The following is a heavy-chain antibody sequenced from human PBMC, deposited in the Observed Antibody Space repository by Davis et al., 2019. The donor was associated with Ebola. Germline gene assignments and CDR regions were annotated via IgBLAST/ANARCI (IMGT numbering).Heavy chain of an antibody. D-gene: IGHD3-9*01. CDR2: ISSSSSYI. J-gene: IGHJ4*02. V-gene: IGHV3-21*01. CDR3: ARDLGYDILTGPCDY. Sequence: GESLKISCAASGFTFSSYSMNWVRQAPGKGLEWVSSISSSSSYIYYADSVKGRFTISRDNAKNSLYLQMNSLRAEDTAVYYCARDLGYDILTGPCDYWGQGTLVTVSS. CDR1: GFTFSSYS.